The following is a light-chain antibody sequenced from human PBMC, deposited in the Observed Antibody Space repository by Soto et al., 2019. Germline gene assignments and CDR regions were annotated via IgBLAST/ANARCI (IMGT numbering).Light chain of an antibody. CDR1: QSVSGSY. Sequence: IVLTQSPGTLSLSPGERATLSCRASQSVSGSYLAWYQQKPGQAPRLLIYGASSRATGIPDRFSGSGSGTDFTLTISRLEPEDFEVYSCQQYGSSPRTLGQGTKVDIK. J-gene: IGKJ1*01. CDR2: GAS. CDR3: QQYGSSPRT. V-gene: IGKV3-20*01.